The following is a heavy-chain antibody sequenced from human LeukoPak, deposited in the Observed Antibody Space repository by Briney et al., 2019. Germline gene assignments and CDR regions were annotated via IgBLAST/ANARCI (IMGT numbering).Heavy chain of an antibody. CDR1: GGTFSSYA. Sequence: SVKVSCKASGGTFSSYAISWVRQAPGQGLEWMGGIIPIFGTANYAQKFQGRVTITADESMSTAYMELSSLRSEDTAVYYCARDQYPYGSGSYTDYWGQGTLVTVSS. CDR2: IIPIFGTA. J-gene: IGHJ4*02. D-gene: IGHD3-10*01. CDR3: ARDQYPYGSGSYTDY. V-gene: IGHV1-69*13.